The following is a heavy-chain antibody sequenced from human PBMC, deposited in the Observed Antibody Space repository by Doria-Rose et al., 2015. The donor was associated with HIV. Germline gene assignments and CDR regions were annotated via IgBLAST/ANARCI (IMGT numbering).Heavy chain of an antibody. V-gene: IGHV4-31*03. CDR1: GASVSSRGYY. D-gene: IGHD3-3*01. CDR2: TYYTGTS. CDR3: ARMGSYRELDY. Sequence: GPGLVKPSETLSLTCSVSGASVSSRGYYWNWIRQVPGKGLESLGYTYYTGTSDYSPSLKSRLNMAVDTSKNQFSLKLSFVTVADTAVYYCARMGSYRELDYWGQGALVIASA. J-gene: IGHJ4*02.